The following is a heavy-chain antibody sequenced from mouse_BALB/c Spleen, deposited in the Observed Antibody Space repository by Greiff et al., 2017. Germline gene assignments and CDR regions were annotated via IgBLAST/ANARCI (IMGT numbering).Heavy chain of an antibody. CDR1: GFTFSDYY. V-gene: IGHV5-4*02. J-gene: IGHJ3*01. D-gene: IGHD2-14*01. CDR2: ISDGGSYT. CDR3: AREYYRSFAY. Sequence: EVQVVESGGGLVKPGGSLKLSCAASGFTFSDYYMYWVRQTPGKGLEWVATISDGGSYTDYPDSVKGLFTISRDNAKNNLYLQMSSLKSEDTAMYYCAREYYRSFAYWGQGTLVTVSA.